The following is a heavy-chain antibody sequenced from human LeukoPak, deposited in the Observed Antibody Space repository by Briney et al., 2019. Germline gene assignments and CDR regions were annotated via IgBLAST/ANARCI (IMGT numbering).Heavy chain of an antibody. Sequence: SETLSLTCTVSGGSLREYYWNWMRQPPGKGLEWIGYIYYSGSTTYNPSLKSRVTMSVDTAKNQFSLKLRSVTAADTAVYYCSRGDFCSKSNCYLRPMDVWGKGTTVTVSS. V-gene: IGHV4-59*01. J-gene: IGHJ6*03. D-gene: IGHD3-3*01. CDR1: GGSLREYY. CDR3: SRGDFCSKSNCYLRPMDV. CDR2: IYYSGST.